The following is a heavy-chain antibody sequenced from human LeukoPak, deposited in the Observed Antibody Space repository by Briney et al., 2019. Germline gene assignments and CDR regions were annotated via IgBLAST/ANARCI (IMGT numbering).Heavy chain of an antibody. D-gene: IGHD3-22*01. CDR3: ASDYDSSGYQYYFDY. Sequence: RGSLRLSCAASGFTFSSYAMHWVRQAPGKGLEWVAVISYDGSNKYYADSVKGRFTISRDNSKNTLYLQMNSLRAEDTAVYYCASDYDSSGYQYYFDYWGQGTLVTVSS. J-gene: IGHJ4*02. V-gene: IGHV3-30-3*01. CDR2: ISYDGSNK. CDR1: GFTFSSYA.